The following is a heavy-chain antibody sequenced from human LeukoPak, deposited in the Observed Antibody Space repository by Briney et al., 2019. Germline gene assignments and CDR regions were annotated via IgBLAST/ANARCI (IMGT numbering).Heavy chain of an antibody. CDR2: IKRKTDRGTT. CDR1: GFTFSNSW. V-gene: IGHV3-15*01. Sequence: GGSLRLSCAASGFTFSNSWMSWVRQAPGKGLEWVGRIKRKTDRGTTDNAAPVKGRFTISRDDSKNTPYLQMSSLKTENTAVYYGTTLVVPAAMGVDYCGAGTLVTVSS. D-gene: IGHD2-2*01. CDR3: TTLVVPAAMGVDY. J-gene: IGHJ4*02.